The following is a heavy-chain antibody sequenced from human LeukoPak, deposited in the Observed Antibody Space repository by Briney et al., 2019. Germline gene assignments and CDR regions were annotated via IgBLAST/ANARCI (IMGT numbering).Heavy chain of an antibody. Sequence: PGRSLRLSCAASGFTFSSYGMHWVRRAPGTGLEWVAIISYDGSNKYYADSVKGRFTISRDNSKDTLCLQMNSLRVEDTAVYYCARARTSVAAPDYWGQGTLVTVSS. CDR3: ARARTSVAAPDY. J-gene: IGHJ4*02. CDR2: ISYDGSNK. CDR1: GFTFSSYG. V-gene: IGHV3-30*03. D-gene: IGHD2-15*01.